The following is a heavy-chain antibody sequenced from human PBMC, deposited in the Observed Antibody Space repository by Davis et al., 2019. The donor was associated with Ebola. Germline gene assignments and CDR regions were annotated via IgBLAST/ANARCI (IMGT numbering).Heavy chain of an antibody. V-gene: IGHV1-18*01. CDR3: ARDVVVVAATDWFDP. CDR1: GYTFTSCG. D-gene: IGHD2-15*01. J-gene: IGHJ5*02. Sequence: ASVKVSCKASGYTFTSCGISWVRQAPGQGLEWMGWISGYTGETNYAQKFQGRVSMTTDTSTSTAYMELRGLRSDDTAGYYCARDVVVVAATDWFDPWGQGTLVTVSS. CDR2: ISGYTGET.